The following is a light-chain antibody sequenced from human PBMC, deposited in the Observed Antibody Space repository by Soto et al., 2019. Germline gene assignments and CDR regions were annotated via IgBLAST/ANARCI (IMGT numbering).Light chain of an antibody. Sequence: VLAQSPATWLATHRDRAVLSYSADLYIGSAVDWYHQRSGQAPRLLIFDASIRVPTTPVRFRGSVSGTDFTLSFSSLQSEDLAFYFLQQYGDRLRTFGQGTKVDIK. CDR1: LYIGSA. V-gene: IGKV3-15*01. CDR3: QQYGDRLRT. J-gene: IGKJ1*01. CDR2: DAS.